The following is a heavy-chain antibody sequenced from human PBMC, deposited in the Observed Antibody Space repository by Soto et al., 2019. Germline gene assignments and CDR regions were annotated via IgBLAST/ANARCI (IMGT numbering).Heavy chain of an antibody. V-gene: IGHV1-69*02. CDR2: IIPILGIA. CDR1: GGTFSSYT. J-gene: IGHJ5*02. D-gene: IGHD6-19*01. Sequence: QVQLVQSGAEVKKPGSSVKVSCKASGGTFSSYTISWVRQAPGQGLEWMGRIIPILGIANYAQKFQGRVTITADKSTNTAYMELSSLRSEDTAVYYCALSGAVAGTRTARFDPWGQGTLVTVSS. CDR3: ALSGAVAGTRTARFDP.